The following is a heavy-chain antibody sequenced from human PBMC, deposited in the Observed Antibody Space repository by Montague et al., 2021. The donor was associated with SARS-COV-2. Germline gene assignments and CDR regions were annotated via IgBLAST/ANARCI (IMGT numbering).Heavy chain of an antibody. CDR1: GVSVTDYY. J-gene: IGHJ4*02. V-gene: IGHV4-59*08. CDR2: VLYNKGT. CDR3: VRHAHYYGLNGHPDF. D-gene: IGHD3-10*01. Sequence: SETLSLTCTVSGVSVTDYYWSWIRQPPGKGLEWVGDVLYNKGTNFNPSLKSRVAISVDTSKNQFSLKLTSVTAADTAFYYCVRHAHYYGLNGHPDFWDQGTLVTVSS.